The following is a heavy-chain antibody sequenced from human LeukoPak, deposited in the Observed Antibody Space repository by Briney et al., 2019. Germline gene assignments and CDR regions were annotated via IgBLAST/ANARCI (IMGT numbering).Heavy chain of an antibody. CDR1: GGSFSGYY. V-gene: IGHV4-34*01. CDR3: ARGRQPVPLDS. J-gene: IGHJ4*02. CDR2: INHSGST. Sequence: SETLSLTCAVYGGSFSGYYWSWIRQPPGKGLEWIGEINHSGSTNYNPSLKSRVTISVDTSKNQFSLKLSSVTAADTAVYYCARGRQPVPLDSWGRETLVT. D-gene: IGHD6-13*01.